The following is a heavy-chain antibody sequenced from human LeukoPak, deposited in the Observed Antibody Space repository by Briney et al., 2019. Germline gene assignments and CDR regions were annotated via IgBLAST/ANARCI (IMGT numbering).Heavy chain of an antibody. Sequence: SETLSLTCTVSGYSISSGYYWGWIRQPPGKGLEWIGTIYHSGSTDYNPSLKSRVTISVDKSKNQFSLKLSSVTAADTAVYYCARDFDYGDYRGWFDPWGQGTLVTVSS. CDR2: IYHSGST. D-gene: IGHD4-17*01. J-gene: IGHJ5*02. V-gene: IGHV4-38-2*02. CDR3: ARDFDYGDYRGWFDP. CDR1: GYSISSGYY.